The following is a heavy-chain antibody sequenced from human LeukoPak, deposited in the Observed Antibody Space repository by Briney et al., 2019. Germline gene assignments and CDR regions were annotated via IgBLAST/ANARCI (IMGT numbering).Heavy chain of an antibody. Sequence: GGSLRLSCAASGFTFSSYAMNWVRQAPGKGLEWVSAISGSGDTTYYADSVSGRFTISRDNFMNTLYLQMNSLRAEDTAVYYCARAVRPLVNTFDPWGQGTLVTVSS. CDR2: ISGSGDTT. CDR1: GFTFSSYA. D-gene: IGHD2-21*01. J-gene: IGHJ5*02. V-gene: IGHV3-23*01. CDR3: ARAVRPLVNTFDP.